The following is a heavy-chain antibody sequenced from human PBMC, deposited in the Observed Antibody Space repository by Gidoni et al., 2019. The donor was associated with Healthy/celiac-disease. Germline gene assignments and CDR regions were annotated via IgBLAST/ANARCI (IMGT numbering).Heavy chain of an antibody. J-gene: IGHJ6*02. CDR3: ATQLSLGYSYGFSPDRYGMDV. CDR2: INPSGGST. Sequence: QVQLVQSGAEVKKPGASVKVSCKASGYTFTSYYMHWVRQAPGQGLEWMGIINPSGGSTSYAQKFQGRVTMTRDTSTSTVYMELSSLRSEDTAVYYCATQLSLGYSYGFSPDRYGMDVWGQGTTVTVSS. D-gene: IGHD5-18*01. CDR1: GYTFTSYY. V-gene: IGHV1-46*03.